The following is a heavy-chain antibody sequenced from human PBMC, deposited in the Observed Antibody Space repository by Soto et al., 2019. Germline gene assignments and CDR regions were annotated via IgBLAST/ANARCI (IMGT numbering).Heavy chain of an antibody. CDR1: EFTFSSFS. CDR2: IGSNSRGI. D-gene: IGHD3-16*01. Sequence: GGSLRLSCAASEFTFSSFSMNWVRQAPGKGLEWISYIGSNSRGIYYADSVKGRFTISRDNARNSLYLQMNSLRAEDTAVYFCARALNYAFDYWGQGALVTVSS. CDR3: ARALNYAFDY. V-gene: IGHV3-48*01. J-gene: IGHJ4*02.